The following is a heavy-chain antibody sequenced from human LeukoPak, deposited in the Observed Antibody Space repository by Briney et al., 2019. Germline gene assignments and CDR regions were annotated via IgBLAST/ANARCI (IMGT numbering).Heavy chain of an antibody. CDR2: IIPIFGTA. V-gene: IGHV1-69*05. CDR1: GGTFSSYA. Sequence: SVKVSCKASGGTFSSYAISWVRQAPGQGLEWMGGIIPIFGTANYAQKLQGRVTMTTDTSTSTAYMELRSLRSDDTAVYYCARDRNYGDDYWGQGTLVTVSS. J-gene: IGHJ4*02. CDR3: ARDRNYGDDY. D-gene: IGHD4-17*01.